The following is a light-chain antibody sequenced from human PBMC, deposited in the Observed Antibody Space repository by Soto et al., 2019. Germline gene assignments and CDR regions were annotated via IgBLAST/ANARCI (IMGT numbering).Light chain of an antibody. Sequence: QSVLTQPPSASGTPGQRVTISCSGSSSNIGRNTVNWYQHLPGTAPKLLIYSNNQRPSGVPDRFSGSKSGTSASLAISGLQSEEEAGYYCAAWDDSLNGWVFGGGTKLTVL. V-gene: IGLV1-44*01. CDR2: SNN. J-gene: IGLJ3*02. CDR3: AAWDDSLNGWV. CDR1: SSNIGRNT.